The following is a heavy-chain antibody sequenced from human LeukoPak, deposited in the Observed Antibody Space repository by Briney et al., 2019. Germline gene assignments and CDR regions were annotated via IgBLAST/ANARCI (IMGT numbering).Heavy chain of an antibody. J-gene: IGHJ4*02. CDR2: ISAYNGNT. Sequence: GASVKVSCKASGYTFTGYYMHWVRQAPGQGLEWMGWISAYNGNTNYAQKPQGRGTMTTDTSTRTAYMEVRSVRAAATAPYYCVRDRPESSGSYDYWGRGTLVTVSS. CDR3: VRDRPESSGSYDY. CDR1: GYTFTGYY. V-gene: IGHV1-18*04. D-gene: IGHD1-26*01.